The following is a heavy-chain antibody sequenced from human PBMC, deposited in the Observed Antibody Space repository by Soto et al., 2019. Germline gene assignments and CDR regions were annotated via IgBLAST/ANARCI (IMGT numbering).Heavy chain of an antibody. Sequence: EVQLLESGGGLVQPGGSLRLSCAASGFTFSSYAMSWVRQAPGKGLEWVSAISGSGGSTYYADSVKGRFTISRDKSKNPLYLQMNSQRAEDTAVYFCAKDQDFWSPNWFDPLGQGTLVTVGS. CDR2: ISGSGGST. CDR3: AKDQDFWSPNWFDP. CDR1: GFTFSSYA. V-gene: IGHV3-23*01. J-gene: IGHJ5*02. D-gene: IGHD3-3*01.